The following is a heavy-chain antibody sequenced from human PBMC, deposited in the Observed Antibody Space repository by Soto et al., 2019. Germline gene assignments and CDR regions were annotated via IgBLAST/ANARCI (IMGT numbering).Heavy chain of an antibody. V-gene: IGHV5-51*01. J-gene: IGHJ6*02. CDR2: IYPGDSET. CDR1: GYSFTSYH. CDR3: ARRSYCDGDCTRRPYDYYGMEV. D-gene: IGHD2-21*02. Sequence: EVQLLQSGAEVKKPGESLKISCKGFGYSFTSYHIVWVRQMPGKGLEWMGIIYPGDSETRYSPSLQGQVTMSADKSTTTACLQWSSLKASDTAMYYCARRSYCDGDCTRRPYDYYGMEVWGPGTTVTVSS.